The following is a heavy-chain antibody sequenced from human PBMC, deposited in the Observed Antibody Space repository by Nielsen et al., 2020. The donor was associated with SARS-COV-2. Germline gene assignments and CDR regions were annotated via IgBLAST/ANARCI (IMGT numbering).Heavy chain of an antibody. D-gene: IGHD3-3*01. CDR3: AREYDFWSGYYLYYYYYYMDV. CDR2: TYYRSKWYN. Sequence: WIRQSPSRGLEWLGRTYYRSKWYNDYAVSVKSRITINPDTSKNQFSLHLNSVTPEDTAVYYCAREYDFWSGYYLYYYYYYMDVWGKGTTVTVSS. J-gene: IGHJ6*03. V-gene: IGHV6-1*01.